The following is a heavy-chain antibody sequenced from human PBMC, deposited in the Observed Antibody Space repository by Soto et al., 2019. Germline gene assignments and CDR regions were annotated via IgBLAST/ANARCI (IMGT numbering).Heavy chain of an antibody. CDR1: GGSISSGGYY. D-gene: IGHD3-10*01. CDR3: ARDPIYGSGRYGMDV. Sequence: SETLSLTCTVSGGSISSGGYYWSWIRQHPGKGLEWIGYIYYSGSTYYNPSLKSRVTISVDTSKNQFSLKLSSVTAADTAVYYCARDPIYGSGRYGMDVWGQGTKVTVYS. J-gene: IGHJ6*02. CDR2: IYYSGST. V-gene: IGHV4-31*03.